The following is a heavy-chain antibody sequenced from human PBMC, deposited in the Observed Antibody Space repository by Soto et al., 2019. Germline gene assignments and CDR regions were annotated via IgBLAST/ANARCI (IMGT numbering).Heavy chain of an antibody. CDR1: GLTFTSSA. J-gene: IGHJ5*02. CDR3: AADPSYYDFWSGYREPNWFDP. D-gene: IGHD3-3*01. V-gene: IGHV1-58*01. CDR2: IVVGSGNT. Sequence: SVKVSCKASGLTFTSSAVQWVRQARGQRLEWIGWIVVGSGNTNYAQKLQERVTITRDMSTSTAYMELSSLRSEDTAVYYCAADPSYYDFWSGYREPNWFDPWGQGTLVTVSS.